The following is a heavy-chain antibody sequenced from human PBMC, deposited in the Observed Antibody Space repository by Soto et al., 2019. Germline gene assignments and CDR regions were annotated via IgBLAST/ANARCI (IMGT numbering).Heavy chain of an antibody. D-gene: IGHD3-22*01. Sequence: SETLSLTCAVSGGSISSGGYSWSWIRQPPGKGLEWIGYIYHSGSTYYNPSLKSRVTISVDRSKNQFSLKLSSVTAADTAVYYCARGSLDPSYYYDSSGGGWFDPWGQGTLVTVSS. J-gene: IGHJ5*02. CDR1: GGSISSGGYS. V-gene: IGHV4-30-2*01. CDR2: IYHSGST. CDR3: ARGSLDPSYYYDSSGGGWFDP.